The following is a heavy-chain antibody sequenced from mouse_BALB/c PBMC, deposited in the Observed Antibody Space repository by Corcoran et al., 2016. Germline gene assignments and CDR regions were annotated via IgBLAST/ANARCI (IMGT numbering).Heavy chain of an antibody. CDR2: ILPGSGST. CDR3: ANLRLRGYYAMDY. Sequence: QVQLQQSGAELMKPGASVKISCKATGYTFSSYWIEWVKQRPGHGLEWIGEILPGSGSTNYNEKFKGKATFTADTSSNTAYMQLSSLTSEDSAVYYCANLRLRGYYAMDYWGQGTSVTVSS. V-gene: IGHV1-9*01. J-gene: IGHJ4*01. CDR1: GYTFSSYW. D-gene: IGHD1-2*01.